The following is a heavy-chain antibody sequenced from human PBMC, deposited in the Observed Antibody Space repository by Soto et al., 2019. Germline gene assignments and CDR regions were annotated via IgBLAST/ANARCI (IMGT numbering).Heavy chain of an antibody. CDR1: GYTFTSYA. Sequence: ASVKVSCKASGYTFTSYAMHWVRQAPGQRLEWMGWINAGNGNTKYSQKFQGRVTITRDTSASTAYMELSSLRSEDTAVYYCARPCGYSSSPDAFDIWGQGTMVTVSS. CDR3: ARPCGYSSSPDAFDI. J-gene: IGHJ3*02. CDR2: INAGNGNT. D-gene: IGHD6-13*01. V-gene: IGHV1-3*01.